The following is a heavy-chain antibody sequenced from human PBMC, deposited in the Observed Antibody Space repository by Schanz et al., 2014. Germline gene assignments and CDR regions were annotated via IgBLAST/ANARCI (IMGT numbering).Heavy chain of an antibody. D-gene: IGHD2-15*01. J-gene: IGHJ5*02. CDR1: RYTFNTYG. CDR3: ARGRGCTGGSCYSWFDL. CDR2: ISAYTNNT. Sequence: GPGVKEPGASVKVSCEASRYTFNTYGLNWVRQAPGQGLEWMGWISAYTNNTNYAQKVQGRVTMTTDTSTGTAYMELRSLRSDSTAVYYCARGRGCTGGSCYSWFDLWGQGTLVTVAS. V-gene: IGHV1-18*01.